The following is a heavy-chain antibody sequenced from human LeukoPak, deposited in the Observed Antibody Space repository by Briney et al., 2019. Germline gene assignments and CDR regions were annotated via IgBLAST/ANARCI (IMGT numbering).Heavy chain of an antibody. J-gene: IGHJ4*02. V-gene: IGHV3-23*01. CDR2: ISGSGGST. D-gene: IGHD2-2*01. CDR3: ARSWVVVPAAPDY. CDR1: GFTFSSYA. Sequence: GGSLRLSCAASGFTFSSYAMSWVRQAPGKGLEWVSAISGSGGSTYYADSVKGRFTISRDNAKNTLYLQMNSLRAEDTAVYYCARSWVVVPAAPDYWGQGTLVTVSS.